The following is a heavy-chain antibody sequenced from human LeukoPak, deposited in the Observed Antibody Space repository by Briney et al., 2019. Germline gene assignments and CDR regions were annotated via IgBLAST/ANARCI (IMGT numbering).Heavy chain of an antibody. D-gene: IGHD6-13*01. V-gene: IGHV1-2*02. Sequence: ASVKVSCKASGYTFTGYYMHWVRQAPGQGLEWMGWINPNSGGTNYAQKFQGRVTMTRDTSISTAYMELSRLRSDDTAVYYCARDAPLGLWQQQLVDVRGNDSGNYWGQGTLVTVSS. CDR2: INPNSGGT. CDR1: GYTFTGYY. J-gene: IGHJ4*02. CDR3: ARDAPLGLWQQQLVDVRGNDSGNY.